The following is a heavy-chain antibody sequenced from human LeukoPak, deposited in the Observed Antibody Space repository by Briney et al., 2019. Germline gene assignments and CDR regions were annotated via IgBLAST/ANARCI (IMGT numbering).Heavy chain of an antibody. CDR1: GFILSNHN. Sequence: TGGSLRLSCAASGFILSNHNMNWVRQAPGKGLEWVSAISGSGGSTYYADSVKGRFTISRDNSKNTLYLQMNSLRAEDTAVYYCAKGDNYGPEYYFDYWGQGTLVTVSS. J-gene: IGHJ4*02. CDR2: ISGSGGST. V-gene: IGHV3-23*01. CDR3: AKGDNYGPEYYFDY. D-gene: IGHD3-10*01.